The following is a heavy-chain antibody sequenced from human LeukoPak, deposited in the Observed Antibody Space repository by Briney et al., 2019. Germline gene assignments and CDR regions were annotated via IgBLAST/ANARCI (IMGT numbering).Heavy chain of an antibody. Sequence: ASVKVSCKASGYTFTSYAVNWVRQAPGQGLEWMGWINTNTGNPTYAQGFTGRFVFSLDTSVSTAYLQISSLKAEDTAVYYCAVGRYCGSGSRPGYFDYWGQGTLVTVSS. D-gene: IGHD3-10*01. V-gene: IGHV7-4-1*02. CDR2: INTNTGNP. J-gene: IGHJ4*02. CDR3: AVGRYCGSGSRPGYFDY. CDR1: GYTFTSYA.